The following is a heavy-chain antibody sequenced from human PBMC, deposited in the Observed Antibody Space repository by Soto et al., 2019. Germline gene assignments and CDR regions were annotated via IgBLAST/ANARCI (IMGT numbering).Heavy chain of an antibody. CDR1: GFTFSSYW. Sequence: EVQLVESGGGLVQPGESLTLSCAASGFTFSSYWMHWVRQAPGKGLVWVSRIKSDGSGTYYADSVKGRLTISRDNAKNALYLQMNRLRGEDTAVYFCARGDGERYDGNGYLGRHWGQGTLVTGSS. CDR2: IKSDGSGT. V-gene: IGHV3-74*01. CDR3: ARGDGERYDGNGYLGRH. D-gene: IGHD3-22*01. J-gene: IGHJ4*02.